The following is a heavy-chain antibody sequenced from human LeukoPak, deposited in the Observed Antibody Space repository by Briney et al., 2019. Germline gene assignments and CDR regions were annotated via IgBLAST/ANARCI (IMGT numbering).Heavy chain of an antibody. CDR3: AKDQGSSWYYFDY. J-gene: IGHJ4*02. Sequence: GGSLRLSCASSGFTFSLCGMHWVRQAPGKGLEWVAVISYDGSNKYYADSVKGRFTISRDNSENTLYLQMNSLRAEDTAVYYCAKDQGSSWYYFDYWGQGILVTVSS. CDR2: ISYDGSNK. V-gene: IGHV3-30*18. D-gene: IGHD6-13*01. CDR1: GFTFSLCG.